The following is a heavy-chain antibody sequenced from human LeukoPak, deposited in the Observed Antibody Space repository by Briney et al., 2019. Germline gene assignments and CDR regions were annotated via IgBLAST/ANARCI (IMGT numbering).Heavy chain of an antibody. D-gene: IGHD3-10*01. CDR2: IKHDGNEK. Sequence: GGSLRLSCAASGFTFSNYWMRWVRQAPGKGLEWVANIKHDGNEKYYVDSVKGRFTISRDNAKSSLSLQMNSLRAEDTAVYYCARDRGPNPGYAVDFWGQGTLVTVSS. V-gene: IGHV3-7*01. J-gene: IGHJ4*02. CDR3: ARDRGPNPGYAVDF. CDR1: GFTFSNYW.